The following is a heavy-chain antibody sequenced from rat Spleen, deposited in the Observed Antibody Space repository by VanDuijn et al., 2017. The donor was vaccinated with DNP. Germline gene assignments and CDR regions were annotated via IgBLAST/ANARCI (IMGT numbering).Heavy chain of an antibody. CDR2: INTDGGST. D-gene: IGHD1-2*01. V-gene: IGHV5-58*01. CDR3: ASWSPIAPISTSNY. CDR1: GFTFNNYW. Sequence: EVQLVESGGDLVQPGRSLKLSCVASGFTFNNYWMTWIRQVPGKGLAWVASINTDGGSTYYPDSVKGRFTISRDNAENTVYLRMNSLRSEDTATYYCASWSPIAPISTSNYWGQGVMVTVSS. J-gene: IGHJ2*01.